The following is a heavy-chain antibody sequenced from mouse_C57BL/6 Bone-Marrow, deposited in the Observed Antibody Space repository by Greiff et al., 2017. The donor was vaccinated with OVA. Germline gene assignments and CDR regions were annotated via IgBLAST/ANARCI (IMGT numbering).Heavy chain of an antibody. J-gene: IGHJ2*01. D-gene: IGHD1-1*01. CDR2: IRSKSNNYAT. CDR3: GRDYGGGFDY. CDR1: GFSFNTYA. V-gene: IGHV10-1*01. Sequence: EVQLVESGGGLVQPKGSLKLSCAASGFSFNTYAMNWVRQAPGKGLEWVARIRSKSNNYATYYADSVKDRFTISRDDSESMLYLQMNNLKTEDTAMYYCGRDYGGGFDYWGQGTTLTVSS.